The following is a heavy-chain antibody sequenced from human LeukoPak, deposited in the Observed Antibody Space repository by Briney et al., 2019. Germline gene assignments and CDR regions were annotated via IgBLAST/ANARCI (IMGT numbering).Heavy chain of an antibody. CDR2: IYTSGST. D-gene: IGHD2-8*01. Sequence: PSETLSLTCTVSGGSISGDYWSWIRQPAGTGLEWIGRIYTSGSTIYNPSLKSRVTMSVDTSKNQFSLKLSSVTAADTAVYYCARGRVYGNYYYYYYMDVWGKGTTVTVSS. J-gene: IGHJ6*03. CDR3: ARGRVYGNYYYYYYMDV. V-gene: IGHV4-4*07. CDR1: GGSISGDY.